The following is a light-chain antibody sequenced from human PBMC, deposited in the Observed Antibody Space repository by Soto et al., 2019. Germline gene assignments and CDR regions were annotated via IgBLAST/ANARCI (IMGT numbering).Light chain of an antibody. CDR2: YAS. J-gene: IGKJ2*01. CDR1: QSLVHRDGNTY. V-gene: IGKV2-30*02. Sequence: DVLMTQSPLSLPANLGEPAAISCRSSQSLVHRDGNTYLSWFHQRPGQSPRRFIFYASKRDFGVPDRFSGSGSVSDFTLMISGVKTEDVGIYYCMQSTHWPPYTFGQGTNLEI. CDR3: MQSTHWPPYT.